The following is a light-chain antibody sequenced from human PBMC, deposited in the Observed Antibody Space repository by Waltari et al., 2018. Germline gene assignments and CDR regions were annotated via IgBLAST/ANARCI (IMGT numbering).Light chain of an antibody. CDR2: GAS. J-gene: IGKJ4*01. V-gene: IGKV3-15*01. CDR3: QQYNNWPLT. CDR1: QSVTNN. Sequence: EIIMTQSPATLSLSPGERATLSCRASQSVTNNLAWYQQKPGQAPRLLIYGASTRATSIPARIRGSGSGTEFTLTISSLQSEDFAFYYCQQYNNWPLTFGGGTKVEIK.